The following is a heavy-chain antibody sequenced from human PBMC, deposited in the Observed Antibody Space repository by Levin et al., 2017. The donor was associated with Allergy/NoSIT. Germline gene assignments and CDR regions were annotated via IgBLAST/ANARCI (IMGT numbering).Heavy chain of an antibody. CDR1: GYSFRSHW. CDR2: IDPTDSYT. CDR3: ARTDYSSDISGLLEGYYFYN. Sequence: GGSLRLSCKGSGYSFRSHWISWVRQLPGKGLEWMGKIDPTDSYTNYSPSIQGHVIISADKSISTAFLQWSSLKASDTAMYYCARTDYSSDISGLLEGYYFYNWGQGTPVTVSS. D-gene: IGHD3-22*01. J-gene: IGHJ4*02. V-gene: IGHV5-10-1*01.